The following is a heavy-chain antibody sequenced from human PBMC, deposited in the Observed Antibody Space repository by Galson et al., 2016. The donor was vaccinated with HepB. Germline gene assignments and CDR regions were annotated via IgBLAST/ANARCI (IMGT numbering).Heavy chain of an antibody. CDR1: GFSFGTSG. CDR2: ITRDGETT. CDR3: GKHGGFYS. V-gene: IGHV3-23*01. Sequence: SLRLSCAASGFSFGTSGMSWVRQSPGRGLEWVSGITRDGETTHYADSVRGRFTISRNNSKNMLYLFMNSLRAGDTAVYYCGKHGGFYSWGQGALVTVSS. D-gene: IGHD3-16*01. J-gene: IGHJ5*01.